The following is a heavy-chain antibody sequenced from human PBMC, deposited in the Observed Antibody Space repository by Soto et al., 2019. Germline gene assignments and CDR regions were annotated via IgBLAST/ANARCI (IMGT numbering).Heavy chain of an antibody. CDR1: GYIFTNYW. V-gene: IGHV5-51*01. D-gene: IGHD3-22*01. Sequence: PGESLKISCKGSGYIFTNYWIGWVRQMPGRGLEWMGIIYPGDSDTRYGPSFQGQVTISADKSISTAYLQWSSLKAPDTAMYYCATHSSGDYNSGSDAFDVWGQGTMVTVSS. CDR3: ATHSSGDYNSGSDAFDV. CDR2: IYPGDSDT. J-gene: IGHJ3*01.